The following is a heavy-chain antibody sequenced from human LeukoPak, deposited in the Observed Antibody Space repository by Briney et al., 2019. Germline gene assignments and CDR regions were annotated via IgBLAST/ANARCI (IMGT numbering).Heavy chain of an antibody. J-gene: IGHJ3*02. CDR1: GFTFTNSA. CDR3: TREGYYAFDI. V-gene: IGHV3-30-3*01. D-gene: IGHD3-22*01. CDR2: ISFDGTNK. Sequence: PGGSLRLSCAASGFTFTNSAMQWVRQAPGKGLEWVAIISFDGTNKDYADYVKGRFTISRDNSENTLFLQMKSLRAEDTAVYYCTREGYYAFDIWGQGTMVTVSS.